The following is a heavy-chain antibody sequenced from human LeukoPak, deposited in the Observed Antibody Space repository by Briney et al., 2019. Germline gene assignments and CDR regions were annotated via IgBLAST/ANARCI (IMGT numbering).Heavy chain of an antibody. V-gene: IGHV3-7*01. D-gene: IGHD3-10*02. CDR1: GFTFSSYW. Sequence: PGGSLRLSCAASGFTFSSYWMSWVRQAPGKGLEWVATIRQDGSQKYYVDSVKGRFTISRDNAKNSVYLQMLSLRAEDTAVYFCTREPWSGGFDVWGQGTMVTVSS. CDR3: TREPWSGGFDV. J-gene: IGHJ3*01. CDR2: IRQDGSQK.